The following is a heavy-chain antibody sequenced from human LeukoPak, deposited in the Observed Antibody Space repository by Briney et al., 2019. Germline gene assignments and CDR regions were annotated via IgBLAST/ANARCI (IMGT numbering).Heavy chain of an antibody. CDR3: ARTLGYSGYDVGY. CDR2: MNPNSGNT. Sequence: ASVKVSCKASGYTFTGYYMHWVRQAPGQGLEWMGWMNPNSGNTGYAQKFQGRVTITRNTSISTAYMELSSLRSEDTAVYYCARTLGYSGYDVGYWGQGTLVTVSS. CDR1: GYTFTGYY. J-gene: IGHJ4*02. D-gene: IGHD5-12*01. V-gene: IGHV1-8*03.